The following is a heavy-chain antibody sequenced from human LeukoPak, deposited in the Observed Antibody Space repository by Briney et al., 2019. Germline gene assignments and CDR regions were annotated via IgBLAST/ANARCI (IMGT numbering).Heavy chain of an antibody. Sequence: GGSLRLSCAASGFTFDDYAMHWVRQAPGKGLEWVSGISWNSGSIGYADSVKGRFTISRDHAKNSLYLQMNSLRAEDTALYYCAKAFRALRDAFDIWGQGTMVTVSS. J-gene: IGHJ3*02. CDR3: AKAFRALRDAFDI. CDR2: ISWNSGSI. CDR1: GFTFDDYA. V-gene: IGHV3-9*01.